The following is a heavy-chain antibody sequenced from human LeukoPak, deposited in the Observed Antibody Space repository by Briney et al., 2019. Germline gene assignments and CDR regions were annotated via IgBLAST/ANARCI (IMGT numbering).Heavy chain of an antibody. V-gene: IGHV4-4*07. D-gene: IGHD1-1*01. CDR1: GGSISSYY. CDR3: ARDRYGWFDP. J-gene: IGHJ5*02. Sequence: PSETLSLTCTVSGGSISSYYWSWIRQPAGKGLGWIGRIYTSGSTNYNPSLKSRVTMSVDTSKNQFSLKLSSVTAADTAVYYCARDRYGWFDPWGQGTLVTVSS. CDR2: IYTSGST.